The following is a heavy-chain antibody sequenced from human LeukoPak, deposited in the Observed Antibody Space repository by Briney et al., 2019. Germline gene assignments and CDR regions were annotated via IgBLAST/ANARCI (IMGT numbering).Heavy chain of an antibody. CDR2: IYPGDSDT. D-gene: IGHD6-13*01. CDR1: GYSFTSYW. J-gene: IGHJ6*02. Sequence: GESLKISCKGSGYSFTSYWIGWVRQMPGKGLEWMGIIYPGDSDTRYSPSFQGQVTISADKSISTAYLQWCSLKASDTAMYYCAREGSSWYRDYYYGMDVWGQGTTVTVSS. V-gene: IGHV5-51*01. CDR3: AREGSSWYRDYYYGMDV.